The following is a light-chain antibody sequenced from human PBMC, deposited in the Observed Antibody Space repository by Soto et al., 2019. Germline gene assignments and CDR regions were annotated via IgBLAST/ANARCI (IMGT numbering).Light chain of an antibody. V-gene: IGKV3-15*01. CDR1: QSISSN. Sequence: EIVMTQSPATLSVSPGERATLSCRASQSISSNLAWYQHKPGQTPRLLIYGASTRATGIPARFSGSGSGTDFTLTISSLQSEDFAVYYGQQYNDWPYTFGQGTKLEIK. CDR3: QQYNDWPYT. J-gene: IGKJ2*01. CDR2: GAS.